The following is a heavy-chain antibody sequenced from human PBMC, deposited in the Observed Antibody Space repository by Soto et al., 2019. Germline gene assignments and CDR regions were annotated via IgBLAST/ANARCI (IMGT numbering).Heavy chain of an antibody. Sequence: GASVKVSCKASGYTFTSYGISWVRQAPGQGLEWMGWISAYNGNTNYAQKLQGRVTMTTDTSTSTAYMELRSLRSDDTAVYYCARDGLGDSSSWFTYYYYGMDVWGQGTTVTVSS. D-gene: IGHD6-13*01. CDR2: ISAYNGNT. CDR3: ARDGLGDSSSWFTYYYYGMDV. CDR1: GYTFTSYG. J-gene: IGHJ6*02. V-gene: IGHV1-18*04.